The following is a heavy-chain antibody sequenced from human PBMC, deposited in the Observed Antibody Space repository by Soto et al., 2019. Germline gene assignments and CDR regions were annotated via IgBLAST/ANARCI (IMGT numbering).Heavy chain of an antibody. Sequence: GGSLRLSCAASGFTFSSYGMHWVRQAPGKGLEWVAVISYDGSNKYYADSVKGRFTISRDNSKNTLYLQMNSLRAEDTAVYYCAKNCEDIVVARSYYYGMDVWGQGTTVTVSS. D-gene: IGHD2-15*01. J-gene: IGHJ6*02. CDR2: ISYDGSNK. V-gene: IGHV3-30*18. CDR1: GFTFSSYG. CDR3: AKNCEDIVVARSYYYGMDV.